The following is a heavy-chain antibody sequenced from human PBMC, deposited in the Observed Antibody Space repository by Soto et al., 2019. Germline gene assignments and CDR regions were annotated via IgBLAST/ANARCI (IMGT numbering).Heavy chain of an antibody. Sequence: GASVKVSCKASGGTFSSYAISWVRQAPGQGLEWMGGIIPIFGTANYAQKFQGRVTITADKSTSTAYMELSSLRSEDTAVYSCARVEDDILTGYRPTGMDVWGQGTTVTVSS. D-gene: IGHD3-9*01. CDR2: IIPIFGTA. CDR3: ARVEDDILTGYRPTGMDV. CDR1: GGTFSSYA. J-gene: IGHJ6*02. V-gene: IGHV1-69*06.